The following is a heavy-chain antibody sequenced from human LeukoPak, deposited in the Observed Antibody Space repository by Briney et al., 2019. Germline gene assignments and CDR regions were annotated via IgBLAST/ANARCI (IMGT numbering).Heavy chain of an antibody. CDR3: ARAYSSGYYPPENFFNS. CDR2: ISSSSSYI. Sequence: GGSLRLSCAASGFTFSSYSMNWVRQAPGKGLEWVSSISSSSSYIYYADSVKGRFTISIDNAKNSLYLQMSSLRAEDTAVYYCARAYSSGYYPPENFFNSWGQGTLVTVSS. CDR1: GFTFSSYS. V-gene: IGHV3-21*04. D-gene: IGHD3-22*01. J-gene: IGHJ4*02.